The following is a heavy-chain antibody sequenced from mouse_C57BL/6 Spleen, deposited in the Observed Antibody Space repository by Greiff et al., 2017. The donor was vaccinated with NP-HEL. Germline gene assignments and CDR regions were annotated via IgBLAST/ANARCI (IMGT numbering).Heavy chain of an antibody. CDR3: ARMDYGIRDWYFDV. Sequence: QVQLQQPGAELVRPGSSVKLSCKASGYTFTSYWMDWVKQRPGQGLEWIGNIYPSDSETHYNQKFKDKATLTVDRSSSTAYMQLSSLTSEDSAVYYCARMDYGIRDWYFDVWGTGTTVTVSS. CDR1: GYTFTSYW. J-gene: IGHJ1*03. CDR2: IYPSDSET. D-gene: IGHD1-1*01. V-gene: IGHV1-61*01.